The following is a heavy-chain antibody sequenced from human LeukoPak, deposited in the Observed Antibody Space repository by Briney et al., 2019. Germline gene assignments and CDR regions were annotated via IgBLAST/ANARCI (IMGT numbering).Heavy chain of an antibody. J-gene: IGHJ4*02. CDR1: GFTFSSYG. V-gene: IGHV3-30*02. D-gene: IGHD6-19*01. CDR3: ANQGSSGWYTRTQYYSDY. Sequence: GGSLRLSCAASGFTFSSYGMHWVRQAPGKGLEWVAFIRYDGSNKYYADSVKGRFTISRDNSKNTLYLQMNSLRAEDTAVYYCANQGSSGWYTRTQYYSDYWGQGTLVTVSS. CDR2: IRYDGSNK.